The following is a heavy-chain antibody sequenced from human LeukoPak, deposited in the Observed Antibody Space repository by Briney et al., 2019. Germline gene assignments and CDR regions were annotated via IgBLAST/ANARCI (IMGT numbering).Heavy chain of an antibody. CDR2: IYRSGST. V-gene: IGHV4-30-2*01. J-gene: IGHJ4*02. Sequence: SQTLSLTCAVSGGSISSGGYSWSWIRQPPGKGLEWIGYIYRSGSTYYNPSLKSRVTISVDRSKNQFSLKLSSVTAADTAVYYCARAEVGAVDYWGQGTLVTVSS. CDR1: GGSISSGGYS. D-gene: IGHD1-26*01. CDR3: ARAEVGAVDY.